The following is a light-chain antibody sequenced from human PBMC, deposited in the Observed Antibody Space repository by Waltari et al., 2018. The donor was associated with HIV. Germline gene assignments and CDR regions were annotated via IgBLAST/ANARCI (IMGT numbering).Light chain of an antibody. CDR2: KDS. CDR3: QSADSSGTDVL. CDR1: ALPKQY. V-gene: IGLV3-25*03. Sequence: SYELTQSPSVSVSPGQTARIPCPGDALPKQYSYWYQQKPGQAPVLVMYKDSERPSGIPERFSGSSSGTTVTLTISGVRAEDEADYYCQSADSSGTDVLFGGGTKLTVL. J-gene: IGLJ2*01.